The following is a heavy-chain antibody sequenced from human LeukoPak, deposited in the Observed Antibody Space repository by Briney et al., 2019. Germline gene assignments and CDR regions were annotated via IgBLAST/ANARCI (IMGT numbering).Heavy chain of an antibody. CDR3: ARDRRLRSGKLSLYY. J-gene: IGHJ4*02. V-gene: IGHV1-2*02. CDR1: GYTFTGYY. CDR2: INPNSGGT. Sequence: ASVKVSCKASGYTFTGYYMHWVRQAPGQGLEWVGWINPNSGGTNYAHNFQGRVTITRDTSISTAYMELSRPRSDDTAVYYCARDRRLRSGKLSLYYWGQGTLFTVSS. D-gene: IGHD3-16*02.